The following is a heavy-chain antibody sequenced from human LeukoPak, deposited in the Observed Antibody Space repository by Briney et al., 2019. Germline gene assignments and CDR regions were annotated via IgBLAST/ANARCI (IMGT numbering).Heavy chain of an antibody. Sequence: SETLSLTCTVSGGSISSGDYYWSWIRQPPGKGLEWIGYIYYSGSTYYNPSLKSRVTISVDTSKNQFSLKLSSVTAADTAVYYCARSRADYGDYNWYFDLWGRGTLVTVSP. CDR2: IYYSGST. J-gene: IGHJ2*01. V-gene: IGHV4-30-4*01. D-gene: IGHD4-17*01. CDR1: GGSISSGDYY. CDR3: ARSRADYGDYNWYFDL.